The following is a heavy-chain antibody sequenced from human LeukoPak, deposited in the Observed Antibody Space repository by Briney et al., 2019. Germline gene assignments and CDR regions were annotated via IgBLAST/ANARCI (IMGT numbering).Heavy chain of an antibody. CDR2: ISGSISGSDDST. Sequence: GGSLRLSCAASGFTFSSYAMTWVRQAPGKGLEWVPAISGSISGSDDSTYYADSVKGRFTISRDNSKNTLYLQMNSLRVEDTAVYYCAKGAGYSYGWTDYWGQGTLVTVSS. CDR3: AKGAGYSYGWTDY. J-gene: IGHJ4*02. V-gene: IGHV3-23*01. D-gene: IGHD5-18*01. CDR1: GFTFSSYA.